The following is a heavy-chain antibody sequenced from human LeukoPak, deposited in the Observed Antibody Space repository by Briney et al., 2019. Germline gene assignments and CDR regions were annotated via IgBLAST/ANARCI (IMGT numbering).Heavy chain of an antibody. J-gene: IGHJ4*02. CDR1: GFTFSSYG. V-gene: IGHV3-33*06. Sequence: GGSLRLSCAASGFTFSSYGMHWVRQAPGKGLEWVAVIWYDGSNKYYADSVKGRFTISRDNSKNTLYLQMNSLSAEDTAVYYCAKELPVAAALDYWGQGTLVTVSS. CDR2: IWYDGSNK. D-gene: IGHD6-25*01. CDR3: AKELPVAAALDY.